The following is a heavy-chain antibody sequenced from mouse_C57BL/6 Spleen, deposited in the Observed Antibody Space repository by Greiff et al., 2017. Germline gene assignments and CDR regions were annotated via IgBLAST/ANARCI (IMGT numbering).Heavy chain of an antibody. V-gene: IGHV1-80*01. Sequence: QVQLQQSGAELVKPGASVKISCKASGYAFSSYWMNWVKQRPGKGLEWIGQIYPGDGATNYNGKFKGKATLTADKSSSTAYMQLSSLTSEDSAVYVCARSSNYDGSSYGYFDVWGTGTTVTVSS. CDR2: IYPGDGAT. J-gene: IGHJ1*03. CDR1: GYAFSSYW. CDR3: ARSSNYDGSSYGYFDV. D-gene: IGHD1-1*01.